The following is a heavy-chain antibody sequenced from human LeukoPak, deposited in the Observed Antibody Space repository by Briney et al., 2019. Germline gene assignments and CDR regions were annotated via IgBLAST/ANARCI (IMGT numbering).Heavy chain of an antibody. CDR1: GYTFTGHF. D-gene: IGHD3-10*01. J-gene: IGHJ5*02. CDR3: ARDRADEYSSGSYVSFDP. V-gene: IGHV1-2*02. CDR2: INPKSGST. Sequence: GASVRTSCKSSGYTFTGHFIHWVRQAPGQGLEWMGWINPKSGSTNYPQHFQGRIAMTRDTSISTAYMELSSLRSDDTATYFCARDRADEYSSGSYVSFDPWGRGTLLTVSS.